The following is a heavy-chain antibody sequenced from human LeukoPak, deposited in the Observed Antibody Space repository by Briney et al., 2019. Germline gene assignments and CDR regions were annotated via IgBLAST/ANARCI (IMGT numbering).Heavy chain of an antibody. CDR2: IYYSGST. J-gene: IGHJ3*02. V-gene: IGHV4-39*01. CDR1: GGSMSSGTYS. D-gene: IGHD3-22*01. CDR3: ARRITMIPGDAFDI. Sequence: KPSETLSLTCSVSGGSMSSGTYSRGWIRQPPGKGLEWIGSIYYSGSTYYNPSLKSRVTISVDTSKNQFSLKLSSVTAADTAMYYCARRITMIPGDAFDIWGQGTMVTVSS.